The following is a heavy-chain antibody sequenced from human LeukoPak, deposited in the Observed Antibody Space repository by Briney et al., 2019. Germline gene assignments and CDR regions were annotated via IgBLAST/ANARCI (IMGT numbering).Heavy chain of an antibody. J-gene: IGHJ3*02. D-gene: IGHD3-22*01. Sequence: SVTVTCKVSGYTFTDYYLHWVRQAPGQGLEWMGWINPNSGGTNFEQKFQGRLTMTRDTSISTAYMELSSLTSDDPAVYYCARDYYDSSGFGVFAIWGQGPMVTVPS. V-gene: IGHV1-2*02. CDR2: INPNSGGT. CDR3: ARDYYDSSGFGVFAI. CDR1: GYTFTDYY.